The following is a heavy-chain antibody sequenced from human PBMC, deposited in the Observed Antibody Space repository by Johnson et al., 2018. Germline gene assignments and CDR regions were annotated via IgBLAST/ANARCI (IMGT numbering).Heavy chain of an antibody. V-gene: IGHV1-24*01. D-gene: IGHD3-3*01. CDR1: GYTLTAIS. CDR3: ATQLRLLEFLSKRFFDF. Sequence: QVQLVQSGAAVKKPGASVKVSCKVSGYTLTAISMHWVRQAPGKGLEWMGGFDPEDGKRMYAQKFQGRVTMTEDTSIGTAYMEVSSLGSEDTAVYYCATQLRLLEFLSKRFFDFWGQGTLVTVSS. J-gene: IGHJ4*02. CDR2: FDPEDGKR.